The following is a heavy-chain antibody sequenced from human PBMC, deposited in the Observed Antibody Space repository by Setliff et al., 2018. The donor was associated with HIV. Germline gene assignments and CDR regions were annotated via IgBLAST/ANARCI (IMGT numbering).Heavy chain of an antibody. CDR2: IYYSGSS. CDR3: ARGHYRDYFDY. J-gene: IGHJ4*02. V-gene: IGHV4-59*01. D-gene: IGHD3-10*01. CDR1: GGSINSYY. Sequence: SETLSLTCNVSGGSINSYYWSWIRQPPGKGLEWIGYIYYSGSSKYSPSLKSRVSISIDTSKNQFSLKLSSVTAADTAVYYCARGHYRDYFDYWGQGTLVTVSS.